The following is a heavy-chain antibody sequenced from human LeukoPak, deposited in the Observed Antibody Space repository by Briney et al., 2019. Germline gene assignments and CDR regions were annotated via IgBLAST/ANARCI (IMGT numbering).Heavy chain of an antibody. J-gene: IGHJ5*02. Sequence: SETLSLTCTVSGGSISSSSYYWGWIRQPPGKGLEWIGSIYYSGSTYYHPSLKSRVTISVDTSKNQFSLKLSSVTAADTAVYYCARLGYSYGYRDWFDPWGQGTLVTVSS. V-gene: IGHV4-39*01. CDR1: GGSISSSSYY. CDR3: ARLGYSYGYRDWFDP. CDR2: IYYSGST. D-gene: IGHD5-18*01.